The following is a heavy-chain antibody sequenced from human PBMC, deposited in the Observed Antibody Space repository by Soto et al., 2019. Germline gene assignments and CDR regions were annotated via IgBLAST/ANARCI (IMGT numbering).Heavy chain of an antibody. Sequence: ASVNVSFKASGYTFVNYFIILLRQAPVQGLEYMGCISAYNGNTNYAQKLQGRVTMTTDASTSTAYMELRSLRSDDTAMYYCARDSYFDSTGKFEYWGKATLVTGS. CDR2: ISAYNGNT. CDR1: GYTFVNYF. J-gene: IGHJ4*02. V-gene: IGHV1-18*01. D-gene: IGHD3-22*01. CDR3: ARDSYFDSTGKFEY.